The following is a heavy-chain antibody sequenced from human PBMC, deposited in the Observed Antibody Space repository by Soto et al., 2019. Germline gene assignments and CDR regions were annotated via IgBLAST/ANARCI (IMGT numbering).Heavy chain of an antibody. Sequence: EVQLVKSGGGLVQPGGSLRLSCEASGFTFSTFWMHWVRQAPGKGLVWVSRINSDGSSTNYADSVKGRVTISRDNAKNMLYLQMNSLRAEDTAVYYCARDFEYWGQGTLVTVSS. CDR2: INSDGSST. CDR3: ARDFEY. J-gene: IGHJ4*02. V-gene: IGHV3-74*01. CDR1: GFTFSTFW.